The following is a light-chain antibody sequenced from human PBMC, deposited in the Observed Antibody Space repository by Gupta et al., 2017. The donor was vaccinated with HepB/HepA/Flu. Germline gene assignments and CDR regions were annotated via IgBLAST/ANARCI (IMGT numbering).Light chain of an antibody. CDR2: AAS. CDR3: HQSDSAPYN. Sequence: DIQMTQSPSSLSASVGDRVTITCRASQNINTYLNWFQQKPGKAPKLLIYAASSLQSGLPSRFNGSGSGTDFSLTISSLQPEDFAIYYCHQSDSAPYNFGQGTILEMK. CDR1: QNINTY. V-gene: IGKV1-39*01. J-gene: IGKJ2*01.